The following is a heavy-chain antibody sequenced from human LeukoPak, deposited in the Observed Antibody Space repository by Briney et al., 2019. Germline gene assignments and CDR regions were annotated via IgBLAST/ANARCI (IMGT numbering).Heavy chain of an antibody. CDR1: GFTFSTYA. CDR3: ASDYGSGTPQYYYYGMDV. J-gene: IGHJ6*02. V-gene: IGHV3-23*01. D-gene: IGHD3-10*01. CDR2: ISISGGST. Sequence: GGSLRLSCAASGFTFSTYAMSWVRQAPGKGLEWVSSISISGGSTYYAESVKGRFTISRDNSRNTLYLQMNSLRAEDTAVYYCASDYGSGTPQYYYYGMDVWGQGTTVTVSS.